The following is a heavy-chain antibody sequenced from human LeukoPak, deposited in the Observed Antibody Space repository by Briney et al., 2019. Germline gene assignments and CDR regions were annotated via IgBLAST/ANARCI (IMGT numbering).Heavy chain of an antibody. CDR2: ISSSGSTI. CDR3: ARGGYYYDNSGYYFFVIVSYFDY. Sequence: GGSLRLSCAASGFTFSSYEMNWVRQAPGKGLEWVSYISSSGSTIYYADSVKGRFTIPRDNAKNSLYLQMNSLRAEDTAVYYCARGGYYYDNSGYYFFVIVSYFDYWGQGTLVTVSS. V-gene: IGHV3-48*03. D-gene: IGHD3-22*01. J-gene: IGHJ4*02. CDR1: GFTFSSYE.